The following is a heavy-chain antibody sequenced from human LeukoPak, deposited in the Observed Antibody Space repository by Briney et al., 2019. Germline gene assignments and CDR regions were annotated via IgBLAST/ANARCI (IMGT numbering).Heavy chain of an antibody. CDR3: ARDGLAAAGTGYYYYMDV. CDR1: RFTFSSYS. J-gene: IGHJ6*03. V-gene: IGHV3-48*01. D-gene: IGHD6-13*01. CDR2: ISSSSSTI. Sequence: GGSLRLSCAASRFTFSSYSMNWVRQAPGKGLEWVSYISSSSSTIYYADSVKGRFTISRDNAKNSLYLQMNSLRAEDTAVYYCARDGLAAAGTGYYYYMDVWGKGTTVTVSS.